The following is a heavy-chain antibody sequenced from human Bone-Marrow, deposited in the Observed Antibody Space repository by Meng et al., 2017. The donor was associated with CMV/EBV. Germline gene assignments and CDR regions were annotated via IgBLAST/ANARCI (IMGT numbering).Heavy chain of an antibody. Sequence: SSVTVSCKASGCTLSSYAISWVRQAPGRGLEWMGGIIPILGMANYAQKFQGRVTITADKSTSTAYMELSSLRSEDTAGYCCARRRRGYYYGMDVWGQGTTVTVSS. V-gene: IGHV1-69*10. CDR2: IIPILGMA. CDR3: ARRRRGYYYGMDV. J-gene: IGHJ6*02. D-gene: IGHD3-10*01. CDR1: GCTLSSYA.